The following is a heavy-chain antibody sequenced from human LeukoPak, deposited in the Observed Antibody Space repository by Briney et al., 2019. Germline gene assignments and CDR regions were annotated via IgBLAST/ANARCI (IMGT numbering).Heavy chain of an antibody. D-gene: IGHD5-18*01. CDR2: IKQDGSEK. V-gene: IGHV3-7*01. CDR1: GFTFSKSW. CDR3: AKNVNTAFLPSLDY. J-gene: IGHJ4*02. Sequence: GGSLRLSCAASGFTFSKSWMNWVRQAPGKGLEWVANIKQDGSEKYYVDSVKGRFTISRGNAKNSLFLQMNSLGAEDTAVYYCAKNVNTAFLPSLDYWGQGALVTVSS.